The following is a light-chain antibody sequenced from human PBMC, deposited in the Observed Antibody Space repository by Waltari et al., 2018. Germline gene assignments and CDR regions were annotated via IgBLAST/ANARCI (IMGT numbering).Light chain of an antibody. V-gene: IGLV3-25*03. CDR1: ALENRC. Sequence: SSELTQPPSVSVSPGQTPRITCSGDALENRCTSWYQQKPGQAPKLMIYKNTQRLSGIPARFSVSRSGTGVTLIVAGVQEEDEADYYCQTSDRSGSYPIFGGGTKLAV. J-gene: IGLJ2*01. CDR2: KNT. CDR3: QTSDRSGSYPI.